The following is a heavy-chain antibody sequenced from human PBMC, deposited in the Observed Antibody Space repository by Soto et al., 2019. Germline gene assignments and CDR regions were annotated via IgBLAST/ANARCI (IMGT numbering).Heavy chain of an antibody. Sequence: EVQLVQSGAEVKKPGESLKISCKGSGYSFTSYWIGWVRQMPGKGLEWTGIIYPGDSDTRYSPSFQGQVTISADKSISTAYLQWSSLKASDTAMYYCARSYGDYARLMATDYWGQGTLVTVSS. CDR3: ARSYGDYARLMATDY. CDR1: GYSFTSYW. D-gene: IGHD4-17*01. V-gene: IGHV5-51*01. J-gene: IGHJ4*02. CDR2: IYPGDSDT.